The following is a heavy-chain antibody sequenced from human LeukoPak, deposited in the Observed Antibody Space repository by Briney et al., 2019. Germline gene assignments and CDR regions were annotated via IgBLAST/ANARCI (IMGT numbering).Heavy chain of an antibody. CDR2: IRYDGSNK. J-gene: IGHJ4*02. D-gene: IGHD4-11*01. Sequence: QPGGSLRLSCAASGFTFSSYGMHWVRQAPGKGLEWVAFIRYDGSNKYYADSVKGRFTISRDNSKNTLYLQMNSLRAEDTAVYYCAKVPTTVTTQDFDYWGQGTLVTVSS. CDR1: GFTFSSYG. V-gene: IGHV3-30*02. CDR3: AKVPTTVTTQDFDY.